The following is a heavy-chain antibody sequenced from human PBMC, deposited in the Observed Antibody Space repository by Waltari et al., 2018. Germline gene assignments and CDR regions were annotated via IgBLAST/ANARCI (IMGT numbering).Heavy chain of an antibody. D-gene: IGHD2-21*01. J-gene: IGHJ4*02. CDR1: GGSFSGSY. CDR2: INHSGST. Sequence: QVQLQQWGAGLLTPSETLSLTCAVSGGSFSGSYWSWIRQPPGKGLEWIGEINHSGSTNYNPSLKSRVTISVDTAKNQFSLKLSSVTAADTAVYYCARGGLWWQHIDYWGQGTLVTVSS. V-gene: IGHV4-34*01. CDR3: ARGGLWWQHIDY.